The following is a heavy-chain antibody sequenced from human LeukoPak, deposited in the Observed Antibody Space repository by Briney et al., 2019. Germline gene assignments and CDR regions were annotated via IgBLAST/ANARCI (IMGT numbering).Heavy chain of an antibody. D-gene: IGHD2-15*01. Sequence: ASLKVSCKASVYTLTGDNMHWVRQTPGQRLECMGWINPNSAGTNYAQKCQGRATMTRDTSISRAYIELSRRTSDDTAVNYCGRERVGIQLWVKYCSGGSCQRSFGYWGQGTLVTVSS. CDR2: INPNSAGT. CDR1: VYTLTGDN. J-gene: IGHJ4*02. CDR3: GRERVGIQLWVKYCSGGSCQRSFGY. V-gene: IGHV1-2*02.